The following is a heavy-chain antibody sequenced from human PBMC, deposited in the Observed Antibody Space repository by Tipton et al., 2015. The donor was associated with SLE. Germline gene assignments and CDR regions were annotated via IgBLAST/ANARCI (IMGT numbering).Heavy chain of an antibody. J-gene: IGHJ4*02. CDR2: IYYSGST. D-gene: IGHD3-10*01. V-gene: IGHV4-59*01. CDR1: GGSISSYY. CDR3: ARGGYGSGSYYNWFDY. Sequence: TLSLTCTVSGGSISSYYWSWIRQPPGKGLEWIGYIYYSGSTNYNPSLKSRVTISVDTSRNQFSLKLTSVTAADTAVYSCARGGYGSGSYYNWFDYWGQGTLVTVSS.